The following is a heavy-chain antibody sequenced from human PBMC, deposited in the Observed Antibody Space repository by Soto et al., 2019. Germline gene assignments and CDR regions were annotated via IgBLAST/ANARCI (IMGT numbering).Heavy chain of an antibody. D-gene: IGHD3-22*01. CDR1: GGSISSGGYS. CDR3: ARDALTGYYYAK. CDR2: IYHSGST. V-gene: IGHV4-30-2*01. Sequence: QLQLQESGSGLVKPSQTLSLTCAVSGGSISSGGYSWNWIRQPPGKGLEWIGYIYHSGSTSYNPSLKSRVSISVDKSKNQCSLKLSSVTAADTDVYYCARDALTGYYYAKWGRGTLVTVSS. J-gene: IGHJ4*02.